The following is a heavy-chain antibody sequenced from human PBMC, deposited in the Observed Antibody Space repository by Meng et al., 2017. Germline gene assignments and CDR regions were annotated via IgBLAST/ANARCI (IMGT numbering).Heavy chain of an antibody. J-gene: IGHJ3*02. V-gene: IGHV3-43D*03. Sequence: GSLRLSCAASGFTFDDYAMHWVRQAPGKGLEWVSLISWDGGSTYYADSVKGRFTISRDNAKNSLYLQMNSLRAEDTALYYCAKAYYDFMNFSAFDIWGQGTMVTVSS. CDR1: GFTFDDYA. D-gene: IGHD3-3*01. CDR2: ISWDGGST. CDR3: AKAYYDFMNFSAFDI.